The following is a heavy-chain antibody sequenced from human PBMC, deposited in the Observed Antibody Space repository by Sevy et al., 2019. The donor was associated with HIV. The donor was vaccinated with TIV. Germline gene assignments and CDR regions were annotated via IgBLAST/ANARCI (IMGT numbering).Heavy chain of an antibody. Sequence: SETLPLTCTLSGGSFSDYYWTWIRQSPGKGLEWIGYIYRDGIVDYNPSLKSRVSILKDRSRSQLSLRLSSLTAADTAVYYCARRALGGPDIWGPGTMVTVSS. D-gene: IGHD6-25*01. J-gene: IGHJ3*02. V-gene: IGHV4-59*01. CDR2: IYRDGIV. CDR1: GGSFSDYY. CDR3: ARRALGGPDI.